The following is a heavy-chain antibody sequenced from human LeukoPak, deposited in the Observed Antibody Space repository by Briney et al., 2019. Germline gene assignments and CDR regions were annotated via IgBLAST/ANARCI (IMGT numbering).Heavy chain of an antibody. CDR1: GFTVSSNY. D-gene: IGHD3-10*02. CDR3: AELGITMIGGV. J-gene: IGHJ6*04. Sequence: GGSLRLSCAASGFTVSSNYMSWVRQAPGKGLEWVSVIYSGGSTDYADSVKGRFTISRDNAKNSLHLQMNSLRAEDTAVYYCAELGITMIGGVWGKGTTVTISS. CDR2: IYSGGST. V-gene: IGHV3-53*01.